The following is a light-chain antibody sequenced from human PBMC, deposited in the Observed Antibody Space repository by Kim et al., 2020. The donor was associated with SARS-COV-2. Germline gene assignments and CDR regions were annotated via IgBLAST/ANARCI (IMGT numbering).Light chain of an antibody. CDR3: QYFGGSWYT. CDR2: DSS. Sequence: VLTQSPDTLSLSPGDRATLSCRASQSIDSSFLAWYQQKPGQAPTLLIYDSSTTATGIPDRFTGSGSETDFTLTISRLEPEDFALYFCQYFGGSWYTFGQVTKLEI. V-gene: IGKV3-20*01. CDR1: QSIDSSF. J-gene: IGKJ2*01.